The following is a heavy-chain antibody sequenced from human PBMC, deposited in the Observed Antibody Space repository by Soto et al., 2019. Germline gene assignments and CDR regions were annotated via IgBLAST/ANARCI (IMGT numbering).Heavy chain of an antibody. J-gene: IGHJ6*02. D-gene: IGHD3-16*01. V-gene: IGHV3-48*03. CDR1: GFTFRSYE. CDR3: ASLLGGTPYYGMDV. CDR2: ISISGSTI. Sequence: GGSLRLSCAASGFTFRSYEINWVRQAPGKGLEWVSYISISGSTIYYADSVKGRFTISRDNAKNSLYLQMNSLRAEDTAVYYCASLLGGTPYYGMDVWGQGTTVTVSS.